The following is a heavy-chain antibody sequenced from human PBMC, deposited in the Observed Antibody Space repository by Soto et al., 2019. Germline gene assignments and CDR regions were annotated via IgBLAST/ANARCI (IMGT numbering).Heavy chain of an antibody. CDR1: GFSLTASETR. J-gene: IGHJ4*02. CDR3: AGRIRGDYSFDF. CDR2: IDWDDEK. Sequence: SGPTLVNPTQTLTLTCTISGFSLTASETRVSWIRQPPGKALERLARIDWDDEKFYSTSLKTRLTISKDTSKNQVVLTIINMDPVDTATYYCAGRIRGDYSFDFWGQGALVTVSS. D-gene: IGHD4-17*01. V-gene: IGHV2-70*04.